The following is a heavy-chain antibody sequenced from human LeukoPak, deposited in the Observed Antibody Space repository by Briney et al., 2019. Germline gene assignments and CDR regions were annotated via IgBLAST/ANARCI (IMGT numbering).Heavy chain of an antibody. CDR3: ARLALKSGDHPV. D-gene: IGHD2-21*01. J-gene: IGHJ4*02. CDR1: GGSITTSSSY. Sequence: PSETLSLTCTVYGGSITTSSSYWAWIRQPPGKGLEWIGEIYYSGKTYYNPSFKSRLTISVDTSKNQFSLSLSSLTAADTAVFYCARLALKSGDHPVWGQGSLVIVSS. V-gene: IGHV4-39*01. CDR2: IYYSGKT.